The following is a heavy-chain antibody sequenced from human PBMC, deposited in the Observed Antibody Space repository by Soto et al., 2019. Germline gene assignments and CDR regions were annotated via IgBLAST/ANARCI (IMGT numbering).Heavy chain of an antibody. CDR2: ISYDGSNK. J-gene: IGHJ4*02. Sequence: QVQLVESGGGVVQPGRSLRLSCAASGFTFSSYAMHWVRQAPGKGLEWVAVISYDGSNKYYADSVKGRFTISRDNSKNTLYLQMNSLRAEDTAVYYCARGLPKGSNYRFDDWGQGTLVTVSS. CDR1: GFTFSSYA. V-gene: IGHV3-30-3*01. CDR3: ARGLPKGSNYRFDD. D-gene: IGHD4-4*01.